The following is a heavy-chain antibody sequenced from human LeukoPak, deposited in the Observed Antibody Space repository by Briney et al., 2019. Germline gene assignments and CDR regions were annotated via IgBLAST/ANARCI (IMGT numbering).Heavy chain of an antibody. Sequence: SQTLSLTCSVSGDSISRGGDYWAWIRQHPEKGLEWIGYISGSGSTYYSPSLRSRVTVSADTSKNQFSLKLTSVTAADTAVFYCARVPIIRGVIEDWGQGTLVSVSS. V-gene: IGHV4-31*03. J-gene: IGHJ4*02. CDR3: ARVPIIRGVIED. CDR1: GDSISRGGDY. CDR2: ISGSGST. D-gene: IGHD3-10*01.